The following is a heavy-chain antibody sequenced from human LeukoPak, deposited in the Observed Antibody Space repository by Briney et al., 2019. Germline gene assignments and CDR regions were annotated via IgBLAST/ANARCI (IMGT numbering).Heavy chain of an antibody. CDR2: IKEDGAEK. Sequence: TGGSLRLSCAGSGFTFSDFWMTWVRQTPGKGLEWVANIKEDGAEKNLVDSVKGRFTISRDNARNSLYLQMNSLRAEDTAVYYCARDSGSYYFDYWGQGTLVTVSS. CDR1: GFTFSDFW. CDR3: ARDSGSYYFDY. V-gene: IGHV3-7*03. J-gene: IGHJ4*02. D-gene: IGHD1-26*01.